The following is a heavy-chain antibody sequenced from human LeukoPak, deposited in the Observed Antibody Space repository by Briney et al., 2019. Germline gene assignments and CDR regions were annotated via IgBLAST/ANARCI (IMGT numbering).Heavy chain of an antibody. CDR1: GGSISSYY. Sequence: SETLSLTCTVSGGSISSYYWSWIRQPPGKGLEWIGYIYYSGSTNYNPSLKSRVIISVDTSKNQFSLKLSSVTAADTAVYYCARSPNGGNSDYWGQGTLVTVSS. J-gene: IGHJ4*02. D-gene: IGHD4-23*01. V-gene: IGHV4-59*08. CDR3: ARSPNGGNSDY. CDR2: IYYSGST.